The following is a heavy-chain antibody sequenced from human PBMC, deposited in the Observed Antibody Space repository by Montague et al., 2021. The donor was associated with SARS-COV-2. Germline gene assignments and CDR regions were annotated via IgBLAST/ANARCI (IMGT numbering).Heavy chain of an antibody. D-gene: IGHD3-9*01. CDR2: IYYSGST. Sequence: SETLSLTCTVSGGSISSYYWSWIRQPPGKGLEWIGYIYYSGSTNYNPSLKSRVTISVDTSKNQFSLKLSSVTAADTAVYYCARRAVWYYDILTGYCDDAFDIWGQGTMVTVSS. CDR1: GGSISSYY. J-gene: IGHJ3*02. CDR3: ARRAVWYYDILTGYCDDAFDI. V-gene: IGHV4-59*08.